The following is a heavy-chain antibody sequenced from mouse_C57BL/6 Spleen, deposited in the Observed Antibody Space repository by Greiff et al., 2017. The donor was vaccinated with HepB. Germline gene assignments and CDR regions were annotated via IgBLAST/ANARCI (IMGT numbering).Heavy chain of an antibody. CDR3: ARGDSSGYSYYAMDY. D-gene: IGHD3-2*02. J-gene: IGHJ4*01. Sequence: VKLLESGAELARPGASVKLSCKASGYTFTSYGISWVKQRTGQGLEWIGEIYPRSGNTYYNEKFKGKATLTADKSSSTAYMELRSLTSEDSAVYFCARGDSSGYSYYAMDYWGQGTSVTVSS. CDR2: IYPRSGNT. CDR1: GYTFTSYG. V-gene: IGHV1-81*01.